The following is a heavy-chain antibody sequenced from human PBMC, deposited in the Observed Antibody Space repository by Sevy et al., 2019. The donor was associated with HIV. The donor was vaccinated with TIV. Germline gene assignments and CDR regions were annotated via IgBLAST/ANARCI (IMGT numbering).Heavy chain of an antibody. CDR2: ISGLSNYI. D-gene: IGHD6-13*01. Sequence: GGSLRLSCAASAFTFSSYPMNWVRQAPGKGLEWVSYISGLSNYIYYADSVKGRFTMSRDNAKNSRYLQMNSLRVEDTAVYYCARGGSSWPYFDYWGQGTLVTVSS. CDR1: AFTFSSYP. V-gene: IGHV3-21*01. CDR3: ARGGSSWPYFDY. J-gene: IGHJ4*02.